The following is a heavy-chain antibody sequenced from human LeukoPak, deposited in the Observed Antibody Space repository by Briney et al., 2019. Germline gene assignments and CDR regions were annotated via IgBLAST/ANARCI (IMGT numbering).Heavy chain of an antibody. V-gene: IGHV3-48*04. CDR1: GLTISDYN. CDR2: ISGTSSTI. Sequence: GGSLRLSCAASGLTISDYNMNWVRQAPGKGLEWISYISGTSSTISYADSVKGRFTISRDNAKNSLYLQMHSLRAEDTAVYYCARGLHITLSGWHFDLWGRGALVTVSS. J-gene: IGHJ2*01. D-gene: IGHD1-14*01. CDR3: ARGLHITLSGWHFDL.